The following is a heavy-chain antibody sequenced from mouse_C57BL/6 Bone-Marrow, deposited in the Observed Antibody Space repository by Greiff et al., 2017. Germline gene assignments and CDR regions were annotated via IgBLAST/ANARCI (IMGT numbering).Heavy chain of an antibody. CDR1: GYAFTNYL. CDR2: INPGSGGT. V-gene: IGHV1-54*01. J-gene: IGHJ1*03. D-gene: IGHD1-1*01. Sequence: VQLQQSGAELVRPGTSVTVSCKASGYAFTNYLIEWVKQRPGQGLEWIGVINPGSGGTNYNEKFKGKATLTADTSSSTAYMQLSSLTSEDSAVYFCARAGGGSYCCGYDPSFYWYCDVWGTGTTVTVSA. CDR3: ARAGGGSYCCGYDPSFYWYCDV.